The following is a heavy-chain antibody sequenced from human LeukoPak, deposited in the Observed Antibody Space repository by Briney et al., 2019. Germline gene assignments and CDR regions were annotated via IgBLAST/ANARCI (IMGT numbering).Heavy chain of an antibody. V-gene: IGHV3-30*02. J-gene: IGHJ4*02. CDR1: GFMFSSYW. CDR3: AKDGDDCSDL. D-gene: IGHD2-21*01. Sequence: GGSLRLSCAASGFMFSSYWMSWVRQAPGKGLEWVAFIRYDGGETFYAYFVEGRFTSSRDNSKNTLSLQLNTLRPEDTALYYCAKDGDDCSDLWGPGTLLTVSS. CDR2: IRYDGGET.